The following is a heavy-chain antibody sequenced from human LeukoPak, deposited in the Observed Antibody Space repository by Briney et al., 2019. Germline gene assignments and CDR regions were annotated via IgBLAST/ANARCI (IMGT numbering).Heavy chain of an antibody. Sequence: ASVKVSCKASGYTFSTYGISWVRQAPGQGLEWMGWISAYNGNTNYAQKLQGRVTMTTDTSTSTAYMELRSLRSDDTAVYYCASHSGYDFYYMDVWGKGTTVTISS. J-gene: IGHJ6*03. D-gene: IGHD5-12*01. CDR3: ASHSGYDFYYMDV. V-gene: IGHV1-18*01. CDR2: ISAYNGNT. CDR1: GYTFSTYG.